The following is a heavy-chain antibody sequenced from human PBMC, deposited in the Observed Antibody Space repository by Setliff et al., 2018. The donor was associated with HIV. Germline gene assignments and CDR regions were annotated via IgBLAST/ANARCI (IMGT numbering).Heavy chain of an antibody. Sequence: PSETLSLTCTVSGGSISSYYWSWIRQPPGKGLEWIGYIYTSGSTNYNPSLKSRVTISVDTSKNQFSLKLTSVTAADTAVYYCARVRLTMIMMVDYFDQWGQGTLVTVSS. V-gene: IGHV4-4*09. D-gene: IGHD3-22*01. CDR2: IYTSGST. CDR1: GGSISSYY. CDR3: ARVRLTMIMMVDYFDQ. J-gene: IGHJ4*02.